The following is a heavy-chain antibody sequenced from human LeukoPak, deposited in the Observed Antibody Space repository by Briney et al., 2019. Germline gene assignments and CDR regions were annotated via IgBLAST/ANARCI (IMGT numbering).Heavy chain of an antibody. CDR2: INHSGST. CDR1: GGSFSGYY. V-gene: IGHV4-34*01. J-gene: IGHJ6*03. CDR3: ARVAYCGGDCDGPNYYYMDV. Sequence: PSETLSLTCAVYGGSFSGYYWSWIRQPPGKGLEWIGEINHSGSTNYNPSLKSRVTISVDTSKNQFSLKLSSVTAADTAVYYCARVAYCGGDCDGPNYYYMDVWGKGTTVTISS. D-gene: IGHD2-21*02.